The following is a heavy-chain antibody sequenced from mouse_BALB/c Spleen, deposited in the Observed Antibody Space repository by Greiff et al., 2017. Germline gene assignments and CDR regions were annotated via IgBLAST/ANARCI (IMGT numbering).Heavy chain of an antibody. CDR1: GYTFTDYN. Sequence: SGPELVKPGASVKISCKASGYTFTDYNMHWVKQSHGKSLEWIGYIYPYNGGTGYNQKFKSKATLTVDNSSSTAYMELRSLTSEDSAVYYCASPDGPYYAMDYWGQGTSVTVSS. J-gene: IGHJ4*01. CDR2: IYPYNGGT. CDR3: ASPDGPYYAMDY. D-gene: IGHD2-3*01. V-gene: IGHV1S29*02.